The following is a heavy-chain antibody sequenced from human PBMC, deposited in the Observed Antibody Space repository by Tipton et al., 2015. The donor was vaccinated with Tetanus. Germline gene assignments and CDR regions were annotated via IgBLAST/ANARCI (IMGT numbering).Heavy chain of an antibody. CDR3: TIGYDFWSDTPPF. D-gene: IGHD3-3*01. V-gene: IGHV4-30-4*08. CDR2: IYYSGNS. CDR1: GVSISSGDYC. Sequence: TLSLTCTVSGVSISSGDYCWSWIRQPPGKGLEWIGYIYYSGNSYYNPSLKSRVTISIDTSKNQFSLKLSSVTAADAAVYYCTIGYDFWSDTPPFWGRGTQVTVSS. J-gene: IGHJ4*02.